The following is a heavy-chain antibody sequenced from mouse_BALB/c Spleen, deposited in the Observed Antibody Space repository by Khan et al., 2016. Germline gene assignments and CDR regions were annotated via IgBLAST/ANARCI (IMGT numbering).Heavy chain of an antibody. J-gene: IGHJ3*01. V-gene: IGHV1-7*01. CDR3: AQGGYDWFVY. CDR2: INPSTGYT. Sequence: QVQLQQSGAELAKPGASVKMSCKASGYTFTSYWMHWVKQRPGQGLEWIGYINPSTGYTEYNQKIKDKATLTADKSSSTAYKQLSSLTSEDSAVXYYAQGGYDWFVYWGQGTLLTVSA. CDR1: GYTFTSYW. D-gene: IGHD2-14*01.